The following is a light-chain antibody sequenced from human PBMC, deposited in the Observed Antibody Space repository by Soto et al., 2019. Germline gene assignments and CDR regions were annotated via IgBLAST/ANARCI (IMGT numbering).Light chain of an antibody. Sequence: EIVLTQSPGTLSLSPGERATLSCRASQSVSSSYLAWYQHKPGQAPRLLIYGASSRATGIPDRFSGSGSGTDFTLSISRLEPEDFAVYYCQQYGSSLHTFGQGTKLEIK. CDR1: QSVSSSY. J-gene: IGKJ2*01. CDR3: QQYGSSLHT. V-gene: IGKV3-20*01. CDR2: GAS.